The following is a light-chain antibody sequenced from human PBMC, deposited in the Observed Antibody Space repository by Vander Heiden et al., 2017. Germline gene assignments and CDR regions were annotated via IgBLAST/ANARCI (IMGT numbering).Light chain of an antibody. CDR3: SSDAGSNNLV. CDR1: SSDVGGYNY. V-gene: IGLV2-8*01. Sequence: QTALTPPPSASGSPGQSVTISCTGTSSDVGGYNYVSWYQQHPGNAPNLMIYEVSKRPAGVHDRFSGSKSGNTASLTVSGLQGEEEADYYCSSDAGSNNLVFGGGTKLTVL. CDR2: EVS. J-gene: IGLJ3*02.